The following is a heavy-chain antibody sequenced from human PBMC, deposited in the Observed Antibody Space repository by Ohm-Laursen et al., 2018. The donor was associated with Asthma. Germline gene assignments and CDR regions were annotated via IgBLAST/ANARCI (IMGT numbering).Heavy chain of an antibody. CDR1: GFTFRSYA. Sequence: SLRLSCAASGFTFRSYAMHWVRQAPGKGLEWVAVMSYDGSLKYYADSVNGRFTISRDDSKNTLYLQMNSLRPDDTAVYYCARAPRRWLQYSYFDYWGQGTLVTVSS. D-gene: IGHD5-24*01. CDR2: MSYDGSLK. V-gene: IGHV3-30-3*01. CDR3: ARAPRRWLQYSYFDY. J-gene: IGHJ4*02.